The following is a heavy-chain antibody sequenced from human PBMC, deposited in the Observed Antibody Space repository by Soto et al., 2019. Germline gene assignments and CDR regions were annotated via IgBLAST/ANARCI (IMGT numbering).Heavy chain of an antibody. CDR1: GFAFSHYW. Sequence: GGSLRLSCAASGFAFSHYWMYWVRQVPGKGLVWVSRINGDGSDIAYSGSVRGRITVSRDNTKNTMYLQMPSLSAEDTAMYYCANGVDYWGQGTLVTVSS. D-gene: IGHD1-1*01. J-gene: IGHJ4*02. V-gene: IGHV3-74*01. CDR3: ANGVDY. CDR2: INGDGSDI.